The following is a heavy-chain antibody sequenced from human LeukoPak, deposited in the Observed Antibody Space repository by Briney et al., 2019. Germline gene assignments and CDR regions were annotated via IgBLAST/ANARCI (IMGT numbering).Heavy chain of an antibody. D-gene: IGHD1-26*01. J-gene: IGHJ3*02. Sequence: SETLSLTCAVSGGSISSGGYSWSWIRQPPGKGLEWIGYIYHSGSTYYNLSLKSRVTISVDRSKNQFSLKLSSVTAADTAVYYCATGGVGATRSDAFDIWGQGTMVTVSS. CDR3: ATGGVGATRSDAFDI. CDR1: GGSISSGGYS. V-gene: IGHV4-30-2*01. CDR2: IYHSGST.